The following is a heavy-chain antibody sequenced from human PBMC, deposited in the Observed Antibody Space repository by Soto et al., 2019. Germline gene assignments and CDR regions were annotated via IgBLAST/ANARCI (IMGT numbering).Heavy chain of an antibody. Sequence: QVQLVESGGGVVQPGGSLRLSCAASGFSFSSYGIHWVRQAPGKGLEWVAVVSNEGSIQYYADSVKGRFTISRDNSENTVFPQMNSMRSEDTDVYYCAKEGGTLGTSASYGFDYWGQGSRVTVSS. CDR3: AKEGGTLGTSASYGFDY. V-gene: IGHV3-30*18. J-gene: IGHJ4*02. D-gene: IGHD3-16*01. CDR1: GFSFSSYG. CDR2: VSNEGSIQ.